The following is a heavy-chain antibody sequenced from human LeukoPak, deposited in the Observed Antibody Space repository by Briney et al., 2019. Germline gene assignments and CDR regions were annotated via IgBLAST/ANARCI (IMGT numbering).Heavy chain of an antibody. V-gene: IGHV4-31*03. CDR1: GGSISSGGYY. CDR3: ARAPLYCSGGSCYLDAFDI. D-gene: IGHD2-15*01. Sequence: SQTLSLTCTVSGGSISSGGYYWSWIRQHPGKGLEWIGEINHSGSTNYNPSLKSRVTISVDTSKNQFSLKLSSVTAADTAVYYCARAPLYCSGGSCYLDAFDIWGQGTMVTVSS. CDR2: INHSGST. J-gene: IGHJ3*02.